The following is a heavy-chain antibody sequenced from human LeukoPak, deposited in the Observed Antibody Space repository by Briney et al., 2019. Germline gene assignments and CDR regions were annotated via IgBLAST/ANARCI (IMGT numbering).Heavy chain of an antibody. J-gene: IGHJ5*02. CDR3: ARDLHPDIVVVPAAISWFDP. CDR2: IKQDGSEK. Sequence: ETLSLTCTVSGGSISSYYWSWIRQPPGKGLEWVANIKQDGSEKYYVDSVKGRFTISRDNAKNSLYLQMNSLRAEDTAVYYCARDLHPDIVVVPAAISWFDPWGQGTLVTVSS. V-gene: IGHV3-7*01. D-gene: IGHD2-2*01. CDR1: GGSISSYY.